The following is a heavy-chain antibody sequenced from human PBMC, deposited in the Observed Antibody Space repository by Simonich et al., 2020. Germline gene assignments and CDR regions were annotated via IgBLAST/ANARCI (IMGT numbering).Heavy chain of an antibody. CDR3: ARDSYSSWYFDL. J-gene: IGHJ2*01. Sequence: QVQLVQSGAEVKKPGASVKVSCKASGYTFTGYYMHWVRQAPGQVLEWMGWNNPNSGGTNYAQKLQGRVTMTRDTSISTAYMELSRLRSDDTAVYYCARDSYSSWYFDLWGRGTLVTVSS. CDR2: NNPNSGGT. D-gene: IGHD6-13*01. CDR1: GYTFTGYY. V-gene: IGHV1-2*02.